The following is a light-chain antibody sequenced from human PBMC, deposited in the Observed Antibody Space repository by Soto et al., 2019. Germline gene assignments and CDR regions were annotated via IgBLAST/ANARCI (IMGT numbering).Light chain of an antibody. Sequence: DIQMTQSPSSLSASVGDRVTITCRASQGISTYLNWYQQKPGKAPKLLIYAAFSLQSGVPSRFSGSGSETDFTLTISSLQPEDFATYSCQQSYSTTWTFGQGTKVDIK. J-gene: IGKJ1*01. CDR1: QGISTY. CDR2: AAF. V-gene: IGKV1-39*01. CDR3: QQSYSTTWT.